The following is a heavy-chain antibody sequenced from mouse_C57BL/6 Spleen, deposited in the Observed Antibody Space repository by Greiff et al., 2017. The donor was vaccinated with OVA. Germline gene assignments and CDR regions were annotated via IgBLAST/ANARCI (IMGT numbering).Heavy chain of an antibody. D-gene: IGHD2-3*01. V-gene: IGHV1-26*01. J-gene: IGHJ2*01. Sequence: VQLQQSGPELVKPGASVKISCKASGYTFPDYYMNWVKQRPGKSLEWIGDINPNNGGTSYNQKFKGKATLTVDKSSSTAYMELRSLTSEDSAVYYCARWMGYYFDYWGQGTTLTVSS. CDR2: INPNNGGT. CDR1: GYTFPDYY. CDR3: ARWMGYYFDY.